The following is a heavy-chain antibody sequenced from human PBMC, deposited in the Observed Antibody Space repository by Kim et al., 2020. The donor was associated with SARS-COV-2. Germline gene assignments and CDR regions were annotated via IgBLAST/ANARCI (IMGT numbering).Heavy chain of an antibody. D-gene: IGHD3-10*01. CDR1: GYSFTSYW. Sequence: GESLKISCKGSGYSFTSYWIGWVRQMPGKGLEWMGIIYPGDSDTRYSPSFQGQVTISADKSISTAYLQWSSLKASDTAMYYCARHPLTYYYGSGSPPGFAYWGQGTLVTVSS. CDR2: IYPGDSDT. V-gene: IGHV5-51*01. CDR3: ARHPLTYYYGSGSPPGFAY. J-gene: IGHJ4*02.